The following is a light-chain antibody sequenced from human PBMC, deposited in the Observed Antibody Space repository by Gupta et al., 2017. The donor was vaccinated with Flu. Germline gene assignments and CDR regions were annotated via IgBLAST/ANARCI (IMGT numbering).Light chain of an antibody. V-gene: IGLV2-14*03. Sequence: QSALTQPASVSGSPGQSITISCTGTSSDVGAYKYVSWYQQYPDPGKAPKLIIDDVTNRPSGVSDRFSGSKSGNTASLTISGLQAEDEADYYCSSFRSNNPLVFGTGTKVTVL. CDR1: SSDVGAYKY. CDR2: DVT. CDR3: SSFRSNNPLV. J-gene: IGLJ1*01.